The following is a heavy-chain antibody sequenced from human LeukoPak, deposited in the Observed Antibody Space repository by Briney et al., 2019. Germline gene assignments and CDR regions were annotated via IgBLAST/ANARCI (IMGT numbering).Heavy chain of an antibody. CDR1: GFTFSSYG. Sequence: GGSLRLSCAASGFTFSSYGMHWVRQAPGKGLEWVGRIKTKTDGGTTDYAAPVKGRFTISRDDSKNTLYLQMNSLKAEDTAVYYCTTDPGFVAANGYWGQGTLVTVSS. J-gene: IGHJ4*02. CDR2: IKTKTDGGTT. V-gene: IGHV3-15*01. D-gene: IGHD2-21*02. CDR3: TTDPGFVAANGY.